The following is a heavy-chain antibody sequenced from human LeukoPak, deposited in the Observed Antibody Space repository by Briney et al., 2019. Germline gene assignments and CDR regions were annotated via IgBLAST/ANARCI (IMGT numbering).Heavy chain of an antibody. D-gene: IGHD4-17*01. CDR2: ISISGTKT. CDR3: ANEIRPNDY. J-gene: IGHJ4*02. V-gene: IGHV3-23*01. CDR1: EFDFSTHA. Sequence: PGGSLRLSCAASEFDFSTHAMTWVRQAPGKGLEWVSAISISGTKTYYADSVKGRFTISRDNSKNTLYLQMYSLRVEDTAVYYCANEIRPNDYWGQGTLVTVSS.